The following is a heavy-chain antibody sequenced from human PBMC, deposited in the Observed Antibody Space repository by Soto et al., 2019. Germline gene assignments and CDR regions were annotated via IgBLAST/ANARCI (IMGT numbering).Heavy chain of an antibody. CDR1: GGSFSGY. D-gene: IGHD6-19*01. CDR3: ARGLFGYGWYNWFDP. V-gene: IGHV4-34*01. Sequence: PSETLSLTCAVYGGSFSGYWSWIRQPPGKGLEWIGEINHSGSTNYNPSLKSRVTISVDTSKNQFSLKMSSVTAADTAVYYCARGLFGYGWYNWFDPWGQGSLVTVSS. J-gene: IGHJ5*02. CDR2: INHSGST.